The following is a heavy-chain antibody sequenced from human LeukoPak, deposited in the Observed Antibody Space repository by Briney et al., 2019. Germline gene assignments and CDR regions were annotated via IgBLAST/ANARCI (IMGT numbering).Heavy chain of an antibody. CDR2: IYSGGNT. D-gene: IGHD5-12*01. CDR3: ARDRAGGYDVFGY. J-gene: IGHJ4*02. Sequence: GGSLRLSCAVSGFTVSNNYMSWVRQAPGKGLEWVSVIYSGGNTYYADSVRGRFTISRDNSKNTLYLQMNSLRVEDTAVYYCARDRAGGYDVFGYWGQGTLVTVSS. CDR1: GFTVSNNY. V-gene: IGHV3-53*01.